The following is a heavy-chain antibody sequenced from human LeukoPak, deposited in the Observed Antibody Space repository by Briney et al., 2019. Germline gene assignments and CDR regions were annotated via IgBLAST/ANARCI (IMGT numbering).Heavy chain of an antibody. V-gene: IGHV4-34*01. CDR3: ARGSPYISPPGDFDY. J-gene: IGHJ4*02. CDR2: INHSGST. CDR1: GGSFSGYY. D-gene: IGHD3-10*01. Sequence: SETLSLTCAVYGGSFSGYYWSCIRQPPGKGLEWIGEINHSGSTNYNPSLKSRVTISADTSKNQFSLKLSSVTAADTAVYYCARGSPYISPPGDFDYWGQGTLVTVSS.